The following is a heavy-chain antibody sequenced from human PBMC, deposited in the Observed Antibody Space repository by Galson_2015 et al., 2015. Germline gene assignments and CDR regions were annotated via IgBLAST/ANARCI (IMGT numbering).Heavy chain of an antibody. CDR2: IIPIFGTA. J-gene: IGHJ5*02. Sequence: SVKVSCKASGGTFSSYAISWVRQAPGQGLEWMGGIIPIFGTANYAQKFQGRVTITADESTSTAYMELSSLRSEDTAVYYCARDIVVVVAATPLRTWFDPWGQGTLVTVSS. D-gene: IGHD2-15*01. CDR1: GGTFSSYA. CDR3: ARDIVVVVAATPLRTWFDP. V-gene: IGHV1-69*13.